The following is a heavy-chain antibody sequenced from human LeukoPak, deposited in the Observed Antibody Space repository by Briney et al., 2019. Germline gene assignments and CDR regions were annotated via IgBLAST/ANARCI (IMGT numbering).Heavy chain of an antibody. D-gene: IGHD3-10*01. CDR3: ARDRRGPFDY. CDR2: IKQDGSEK. CDR1: GFNFSSYW. V-gene: IGHV3-7*03. Sequence: GGSLRLSCAASGFNFSSYWMTWVRQAPGKGLEWVANIKQDGSEKYYVDSLKGRFTISRDNAKNSLYLQMNSLRADDTGVYYCARDRRGPFDYWGQGTLVTVSS. J-gene: IGHJ4*02.